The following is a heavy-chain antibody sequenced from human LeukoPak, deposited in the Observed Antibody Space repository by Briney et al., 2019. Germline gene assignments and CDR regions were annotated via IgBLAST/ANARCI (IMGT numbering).Heavy chain of an antibody. CDR2: IYWDDDK. CDR3: AHRLDQRTNWNYGNFVY. J-gene: IGHJ4*02. D-gene: IGHD1-7*01. Sequence: SGPPLVKPTETLTLTCTFSGFSLTTSGVGVAWIRQPPGQALEWLAVIYWDDDKRYRPSLKNRLTITKDTSRNQVVLTMTNMDPVDTATYYCAHRLDQRTNWNYGNFVYWGQGTLVTVSS. V-gene: IGHV2-5*02. CDR1: GFSLTTSGVG.